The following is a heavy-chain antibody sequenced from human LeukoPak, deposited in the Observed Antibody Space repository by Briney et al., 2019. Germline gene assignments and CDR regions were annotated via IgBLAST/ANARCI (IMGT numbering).Heavy chain of an antibody. J-gene: IGHJ6*03. V-gene: IGHV3-66*01. CDR3: ARDLAATYYDFWSGYYNYYYMDV. Sequence: PGGSLRLSCAASEFSVGSNYMTWVRQAPGKGLEWVSLIYSGGSTYYADSVKGRFTISRDNAKNSLYLQMNSLRAEDTAVYYCARDLAATYYDFWSGYYNYYYMDVWGKGTTVTVSS. CDR1: EFSVGSNY. D-gene: IGHD3-3*01. CDR2: IYSGGST.